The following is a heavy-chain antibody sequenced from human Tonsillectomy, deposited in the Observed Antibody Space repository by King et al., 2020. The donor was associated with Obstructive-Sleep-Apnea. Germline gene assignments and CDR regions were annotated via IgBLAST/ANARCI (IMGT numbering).Heavy chain of an antibody. CDR1: GDSISSYY. J-gene: IGHJ6*02. D-gene: IGHD1-26*01. V-gene: IGHV4-59*08. Sequence: VQLQESGPGLVKPSETLSLTCTVSGDSISSYYWSWIRQPPGKGLEWIGYIYYSGRTKYNPSLKSRVTISVYTSKNQFSLKLSSVTAADTAVYYCARNTEHYYYYGMDVWGQGTTVTVSS. CDR3: ARNTEHYYYYGMDV. CDR2: IYYSGRT.